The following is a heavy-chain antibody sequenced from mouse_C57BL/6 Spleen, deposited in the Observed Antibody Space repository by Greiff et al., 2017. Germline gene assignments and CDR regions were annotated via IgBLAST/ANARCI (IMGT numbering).Heavy chain of an antibody. CDR3: ARLRRYYFDY. D-gene: IGHD1-1*01. Sequence: EVKLQESGPGLVKPSQSLSLTCSVTGYSITSGYYWNWIRQFPGNKLEWMGYISYDGSNNYNPSLKNRISITRDTSKNQFFLKLNSVTTEDTATYYCARLRRYYFDYWGQGTTLTVSS. J-gene: IGHJ2*01. CDR2: ISYDGSN. V-gene: IGHV3-6*01. CDR1: GYSITSGYY.